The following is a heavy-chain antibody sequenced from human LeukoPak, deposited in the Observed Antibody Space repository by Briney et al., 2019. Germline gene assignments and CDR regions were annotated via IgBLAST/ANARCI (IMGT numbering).Heavy chain of an antibody. V-gene: IGHV1-3*01. CDR1: GYTFTSYA. CDR3: ARPNYGDYDPLDY. D-gene: IGHD4-17*01. Sequence: ASVKVSCKASGYTFTSYAMHWVRQAPGQRLEWMGWINAGNGITKYSQKFQGRVTITRDTSASTAYMELSSLRSEDTAVYYCARPNYGDYDPLDYWGQGTLVTVSS. CDR2: INAGNGIT. J-gene: IGHJ4*02.